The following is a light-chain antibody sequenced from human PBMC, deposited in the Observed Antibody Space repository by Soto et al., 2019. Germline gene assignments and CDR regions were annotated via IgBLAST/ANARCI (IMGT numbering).Light chain of an antibody. CDR3: AAWDDSLNGYV. CDR1: RSNIGSNT. J-gene: IGLJ1*01. Sequence: QSVLTQSRSASGTPGQRVTIFCSGGRSNIGSNTVNWYQQVPGTVPKLLIYNDNQRPSGVPDRFSGSRSGTSASLAISGLQSGDEADYYCAAWDDSLNGYVFGVGTKVTVL. CDR2: NDN. V-gene: IGLV1-44*01.